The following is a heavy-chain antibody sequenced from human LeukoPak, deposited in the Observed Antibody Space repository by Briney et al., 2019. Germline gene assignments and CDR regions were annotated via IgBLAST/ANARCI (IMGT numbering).Heavy chain of an antibody. CDR3: AKDFYMFHYGDYRSAFDI. CDR1: GFTFSSYA. D-gene: IGHD4-17*01. Sequence: PGGSLRLSCAASGFTFSSYAMSWVRQAPGKGLEWVSAISGSGGSTYYADSVKGRFTISRDNSKNTLYLQMNSLRAEDTAVYYCAKDFYMFHYGDYRSAFDIWGQGTMVTVSS. J-gene: IGHJ3*02. CDR2: ISGSGGST. V-gene: IGHV3-23*01.